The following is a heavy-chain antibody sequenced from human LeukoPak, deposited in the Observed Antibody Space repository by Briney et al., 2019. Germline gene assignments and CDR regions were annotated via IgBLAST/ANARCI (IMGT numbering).Heavy chain of an antibody. J-gene: IGHJ3*02. Sequence: GGSLRLSCAASGFTFSSYSMNWVRQAPGKGLEWVSSISSSSSYIYYADSVKGRFTISRDNAKNSLYQQMNSLRAEDTAVYYCARVGGGNSMARAFDIWGQGTMVTVSS. CDR2: ISSSSSYI. V-gene: IGHV3-21*01. CDR3: ARVGGGNSMARAFDI. CDR1: GFTFSSYS. D-gene: IGHD4-23*01.